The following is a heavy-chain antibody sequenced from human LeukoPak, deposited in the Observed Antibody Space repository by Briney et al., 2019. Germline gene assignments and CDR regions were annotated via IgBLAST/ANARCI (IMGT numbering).Heavy chain of an antibody. Sequence: ASVKVSCKASGYTFTSYYMHWVRQAPGQGLEWTGIINPSGGSTSYAQKFQGRVTMTRDTSTSTVYMELSSLRSEDTAVYYCARDLGPYYDSSGYYFDYWGQGTLVTVSS. D-gene: IGHD3-22*01. CDR3: ARDLGPYYDSSGYYFDY. J-gene: IGHJ4*02. CDR2: INPSGGST. V-gene: IGHV1-46*01. CDR1: GYTFTSYY.